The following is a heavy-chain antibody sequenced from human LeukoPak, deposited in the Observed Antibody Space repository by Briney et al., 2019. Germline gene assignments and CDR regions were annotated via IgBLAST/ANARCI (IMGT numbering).Heavy chain of an antibody. CDR2: ISAYNGNT. D-gene: IGHD3-10*01. CDR1: AYTFTSYG. J-gene: IGHJ4*02. V-gene: IGHV1-18*01. Sequence: ASVKVSCKASAYTFTSYGISWVRQAPGQGLEWMGWISAYNGNTNYAQKLQGRVTMTTDTSTSTAYMELRSLRSDDTAVYYCARNDVLLWFGELPNWGQGTLVTVSS. CDR3: ARNDVLLWFGELPN.